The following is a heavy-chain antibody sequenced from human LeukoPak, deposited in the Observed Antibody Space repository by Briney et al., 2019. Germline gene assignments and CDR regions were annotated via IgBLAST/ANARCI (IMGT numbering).Heavy chain of an antibody. D-gene: IGHD3-22*01. CDR1: GYTFPNYW. Sequence: GESLKISCKGSGYTFPNYWIGWVRQMPGKGLEWMGIIYPGDSNTRYSPSFQGQVTIPADKSISTAYLQWSSLKASDTATYYCARFAYGSDYFPGHYWGQGTLVTVSS. CDR3: ARFAYGSDYFPGHY. CDR2: IYPGDSNT. V-gene: IGHV5-51*01. J-gene: IGHJ4*02.